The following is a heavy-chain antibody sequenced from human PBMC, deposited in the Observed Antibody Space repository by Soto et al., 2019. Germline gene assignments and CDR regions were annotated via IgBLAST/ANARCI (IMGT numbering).Heavy chain of an antibody. CDR2: ILPISDTT. V-gene: IGHV1-69*01. CDR1: GGTFSSYA. J-gene: IGHJ6*02. Sequence: QVQLVQSGAEVKKPGSSVKVSCKASGGTFSSYAISWVRQAPGQGLEWMGGILPISDTTNYAQKFQVRVTITADESTSTDYMELSSLRSEDTAVYYCARSQVSSTSLEIYYYYYYGMDVWGQGTRVTVSS. CDR3: ARSQVSSTSLEIYYYYYYGMDV. D-gene: IGHD2-2*01.